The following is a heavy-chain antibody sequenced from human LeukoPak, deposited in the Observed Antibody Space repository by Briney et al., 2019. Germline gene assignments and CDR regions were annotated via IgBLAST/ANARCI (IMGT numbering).Heavy chain of an antibody. CDR3: ARFQYQRSSCAFDI. CDR1: GYSFTSYW. V-gene: IGHV5-51*01. CDR2: IYPGDSDT. J-gene: IGHJ3*02. D-gene: IGHD2-2*01. Sequence: GESLKISFKGSGYSFTSYWIGWVRQIPGKGLEWMGIIYPGDSDTRYSPSFQGQVTITADKSISTAYLQWSSLKASDTAMYYCARFQYQRSSCAFDIWGQGTMVTVSS.